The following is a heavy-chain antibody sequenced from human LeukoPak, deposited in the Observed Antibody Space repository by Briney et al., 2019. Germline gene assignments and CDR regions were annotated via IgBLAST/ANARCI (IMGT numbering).Heavy chain of an antibody. CDR1: GGSISSSSYY. Sequence: SETLSLTCTVSGGSISSSSYYWGWIRQPPGKGLEWIGSIYYSGSTYYNPSLKSRVTISVDTSKNQFSLKLSSVTAADTAVYYCARLRLSIRGRRDWFDPWGQGTLVTVSS. J-gene: IGHJ5*02. CDR2: IYYSGST. V-gene: IGHV4-39*07. CDR3: ARLRLSIRGRRDWFDP. D-gene: IGHD4/OR15-4a*01.